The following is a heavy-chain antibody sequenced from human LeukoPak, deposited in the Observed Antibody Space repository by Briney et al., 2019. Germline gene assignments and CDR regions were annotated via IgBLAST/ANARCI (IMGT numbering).Heavy chain of an antibody. CDR1: GGSISSYY. Sequence: SETLSLTCTVSGGSISSYYWSWIRQPAGKGLEWIGRIYTSGSTNYNPSPKSRVTMSVDTSKNQFSLKLSSVTAADTAVYYCARVVVAATHHDAFDIWGQGTMVTVSS. J-gene: IGHJ3*02. CDR3: ARVVVAATHHDAFDI. V-gene: IGHV4-4*07. D-gene: IGHD2-15*01. CDR2: IYTSGST.